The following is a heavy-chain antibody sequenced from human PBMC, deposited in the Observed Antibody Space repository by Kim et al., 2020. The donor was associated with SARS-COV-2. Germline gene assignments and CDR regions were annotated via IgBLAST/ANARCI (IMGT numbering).Heavy chain of an antibody. V-gene: IGHV4-34*01. D-gene: IGHD2-21*02. CDR2: INHSGST. CDR3: ARGVCGGDCYPRGGRYFQ. J-gene: IGHJ1*01. CDR1: GGSFSGYY. Sequence: SETLSLTCAVYGGSFSGYYWSWIRQPPGKGLEWIGEINHSGSTNYNPSLKSRVTISVDTSKNQFSLKLSSVTAADTAVYYCARGVCGGDCYPRGGRYFQ.